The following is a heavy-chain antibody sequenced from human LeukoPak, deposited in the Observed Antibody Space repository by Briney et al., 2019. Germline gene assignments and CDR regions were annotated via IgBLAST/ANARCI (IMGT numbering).Heavy chain of an antibody. D-gene: IGHD3-22*01. V-gene: IGHV7-4-1*02. J-gene: IGHJ5*02. CDR3: ARELLITRTWFDP. Sequence: ASVKVSCKASGYTFTTYAMNWVRQAPGQGLEWMGWINTNTGNPTYAQGFTGRFVFSLDTSVSTVYLQISSLKAEDTAVYYCARELLITRTWFDPWGQGTLVTVSS. CDR2: INTNTGNP. CDR1: GYTFTTYA.